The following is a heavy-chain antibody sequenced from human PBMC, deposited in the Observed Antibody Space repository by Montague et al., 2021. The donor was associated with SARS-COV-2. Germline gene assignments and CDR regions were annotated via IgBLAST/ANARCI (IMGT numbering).Heavy chain of an antibody. CDR3: ARDFDY. CDR2: MYYSGST. V-gene: IGHV4-59*13. J-gene: IGHJ4*02. Sequence: SETLSLTYTVSGGSISSYYWSWIRQPPGKGLEWIGYMYYSGSTNYNPSLKSRVTLSVDTSKYQFSLKLSSVTAADTAVYYCARDFDYWGQGTLVTVSS. CDR1: GGSISSYY.